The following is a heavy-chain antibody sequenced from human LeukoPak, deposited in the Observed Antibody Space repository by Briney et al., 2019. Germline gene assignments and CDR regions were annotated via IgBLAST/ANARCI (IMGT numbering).Heavy chain of an antibody. CDR2: ISADNGNT. Sequence: ASVKVSCKASGYTFTSYDISWVRQAPGQGLEWMGWISADNGNTNYAQKLQGRVTMTTDTSTSTAYMELRSLRSDDTAVYYCARGGSGWYLWYFDYWSQGTLVTVSS. CDR3: ARGGSGWYLWYFDY. V-gene: IGHV1-18*01. CDR1: GYTFTSYD. D-gene: IGHD6-19*01. J-gene: IGHJ4*02.